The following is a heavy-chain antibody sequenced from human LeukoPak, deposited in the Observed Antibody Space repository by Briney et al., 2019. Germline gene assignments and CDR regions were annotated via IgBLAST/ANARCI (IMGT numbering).Heavy chain of an antibody. CDR1: GFTFSSYG. CDR2: IWYDGSNK. D-gene: IGHD2-2*01. J-gene: IGHJ3*02. V-gene: IGHV3-33*01. CDR3: ARDRVPAARTRVAFDI. Sequence: GGSLRLSCAASGFTFSSYGMHWVRQAPGKGLEWVAVIWYDGSNKYYADSVKGRFTISRDNSKNTLYLQMNSLGAEDTAVYYCARDRVPAARTRVAFDIWGQGTMVTVSS.